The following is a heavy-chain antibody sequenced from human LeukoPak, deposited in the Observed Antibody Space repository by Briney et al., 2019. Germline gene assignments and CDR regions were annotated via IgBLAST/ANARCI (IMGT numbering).Heavy chain of an antibody. CDR1: GGSFSGYY. Sequence: SETLSLTCAVFGGSFSGYYWSWIRQPPGKGLEWIGEINHSGSTIYNPSFKRRVTISVDTSKNQVSLKLSSVTAADTAVYYCARGRIASGAYYYYMDVRGKGTTVTVSS. D-gene: IGHD2-21*01. J-gene: IGHJ6*03. V-gene: IGHV4-34*01. CDR2: INHSGST. CDR3: ARGRIASGAYYYYMDV.